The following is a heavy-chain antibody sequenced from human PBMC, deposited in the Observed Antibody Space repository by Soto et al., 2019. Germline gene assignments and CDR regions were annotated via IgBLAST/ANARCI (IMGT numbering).Heavy chain of an antibody. D-gene: IGHD3-3*01. J-gene: IGHJ4*02. V-gene: IGHV4-34*01. CDR3: ARLRNYDFWSGYYRRGEFDY. CDR2: INHSGST. CDR1: GGSFSGYY. Sequence: PSDTLSLTCAVYGGSFSGYYWSWIRQPPGKGLEWIGEINHSGSTNYNPSLKSRVTISVDTSKNQFSLKLSSVTAADTAVYYCARLRNYDFWSGYYRRGEFDYWGQGTLVTVSS.